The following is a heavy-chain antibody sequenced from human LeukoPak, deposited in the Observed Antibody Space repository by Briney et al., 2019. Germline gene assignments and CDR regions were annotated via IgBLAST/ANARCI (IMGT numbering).Heavy chain of an antibody. D-gene: IGHD4-17*01. J-gene: IGHJ6*02. V-gene: IGHV1-46*01. CDR1: GYTFTSYY. CDR3: ARTRTTVTTDYYYYYGMDV. Sequence: GASVKVSCKASGYTFTSYYMHWVRQAPGQGLEWMGIINPSGGSTSYAQKFQGRVTMTRDTSTSTVYMELSSLISEDTAVYYCARTRTTVTTDYYYYYGMDVWGQGTTVTVSS. CDR2: INPSGGST.